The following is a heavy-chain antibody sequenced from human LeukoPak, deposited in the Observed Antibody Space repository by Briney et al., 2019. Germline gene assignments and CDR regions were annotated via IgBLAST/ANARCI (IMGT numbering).Heavy chain of an antibody. Sequence: GGSLRLSCAASGFTFSSYAMSWVRQAPGKGLEWVSGISGSDGTTYYADSVKGRFTISRDNSKNTLYLQMNGLRAEDTAVYYCAKDSAKKYDDYWGQGTLVTVSS. J-gene: IGHJ4*02. CDR1: GFTFSSYA. CDR3: AKDSAKKYDDY. CDR2: ISGSDGTT. V-gene: IGHV3-23*01. D-gene: IGHD2/OR15-2a*01.